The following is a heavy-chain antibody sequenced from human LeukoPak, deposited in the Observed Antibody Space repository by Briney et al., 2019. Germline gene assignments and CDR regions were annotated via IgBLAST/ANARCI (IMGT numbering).Heavy chain of an antibody. CDR3: ARDKDVGATLLDY. CDR1: GFTFSSYG. V-gene: IGHV3-7*01. CDR2: IKQDGSEK. J-gene: IGHJ4*02. Sequence: GGSLRLSCAASGFTFSSYGMHWVRQAPGKGLEWVANIKQDGSEKYYVDSVKGRFTISRDNAKNSLFLQMNSLRAEDTAVYYCARDKDVGATLLDYWGQGTLVTVSS. D-gene: IGHD1-26*01.